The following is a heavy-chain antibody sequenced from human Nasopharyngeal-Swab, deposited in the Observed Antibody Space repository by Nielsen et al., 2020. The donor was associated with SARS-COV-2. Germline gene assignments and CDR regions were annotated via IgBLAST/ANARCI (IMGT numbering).Heavy chain of an antibody. D-gene: IGHD1-26*01. V-gene: IGHV3-48*04. CDR1: GFTFSPYT. CDR3: ASLASGCYCPYY. Sequence: GGSLRLSCATSGFTFSPYTMTWVRQAPGKGLQWISYITSGNSVQYADSVRGRFTISRDNAKNSLYLQMNSLRAEDTAVYYCASLASGCYCPYYWGQGTLVTVSS. J-gene: IGHJ4*02. CDR2: ITSGNSV.